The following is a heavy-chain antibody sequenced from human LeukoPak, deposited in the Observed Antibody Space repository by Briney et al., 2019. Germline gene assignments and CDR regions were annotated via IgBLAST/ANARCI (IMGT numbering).Heavy chain of an antibody. CDR2: IYYSGST. CDR1: GGSISSSSYY. Sequence: SETLSLTCTVSGGSISSSSYYWGWIRQPLGKGLEWIGSIYYSGSTYYNPSLKSRVTISVDTSKNQFSLKLSSVTAADTAVYYCASRAYYYDSSGYGPFDYWGQGTLVTVSS. V-gene: IGHV4-39*01. D-gene: IGHD3-22*01. CDR3: ASRAYYYDSSGYGPFDY. J-gene: IGHJ4*02.